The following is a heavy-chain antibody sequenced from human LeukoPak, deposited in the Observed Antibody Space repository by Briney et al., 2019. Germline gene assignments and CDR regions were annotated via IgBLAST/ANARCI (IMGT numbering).Heavy chain of an antibody. Sequence: ASVKVSCKASGYTFTGYYMHWVRQAPGQGLEWMGWINPNSGGTNYAQKFQGWVTMTRDTSISTAYMELSRLRSDDTAVYYCAVPWFGELPLDYWGQGTLVTVSS. CDR1: GYTFTGYY. CDR2: INPNSGGT. V-gene: IGHV1-2*04. D-gene: IGHD3-10*01. J-gene: IGHJ4*02. CDR3: AVPWFGELPLDY.